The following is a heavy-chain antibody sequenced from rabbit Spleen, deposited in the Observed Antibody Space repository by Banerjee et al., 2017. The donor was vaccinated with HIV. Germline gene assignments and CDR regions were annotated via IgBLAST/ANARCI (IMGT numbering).Heavy chain of an antibody. J-gene: IGHJ4*01. Sequence: QEQLEESAGGLVQPGGSLKLSCKASGFTLSSYYMNWVRQAPGKGLEWIGCINTGSGSAYYASWVNGRFTISKTSSTVDLKMTSLTAADTATYFCARDLYSSGRGYYDLWGQGTLVTVS. D-gene: IGHD1-1*01. CDR1: GFTLSSYY. V-gene: IGHV1S36*01. CDR2: INTGSGSA. CDR3: ARDLYSSGRGYYDL.